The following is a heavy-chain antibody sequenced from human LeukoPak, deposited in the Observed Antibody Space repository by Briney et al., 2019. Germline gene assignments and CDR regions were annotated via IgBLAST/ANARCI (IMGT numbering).Heavy chain of an antibody. CDR1: GASFSGYY. Sequence: SETLSLTCAVYGASFSGYYWSWIRQPPGKGLEWIGEINHSGSTNYNPSLKSRVTISVDTSKNQFSLKLSSVTAADTAVYYCARATQGIAAAGTDYWGQGTLVTVSS. V-gene: IGHV4-34*01. J-gene: IGHJ4*02. CDR3: ARATQGIAAAGTDY. CDR2: INHSGST. D-gene: IGHD6-13*01.